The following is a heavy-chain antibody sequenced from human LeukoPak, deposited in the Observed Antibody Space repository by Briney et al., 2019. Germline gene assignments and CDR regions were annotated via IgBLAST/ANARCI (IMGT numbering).Heavy chain of an antibody. CDR3: ARADFWSGLSGY. Sequence: SKTLSLTCAVYGGSFSGYYWSWIRQPPGKGLEWIGEINHSGSTNYNPSLKSRVTISVDTSKNQFSLKLSSVTAADTAVYYCARADFWSGLSGYWGQGTLVTVSS. CDR2: INHSGST. J-gene: IGHJ4*02. D-gene: IGHD3-3*01. V-gene: IGHV4-34*01. CDR1: GGSFSGYY.